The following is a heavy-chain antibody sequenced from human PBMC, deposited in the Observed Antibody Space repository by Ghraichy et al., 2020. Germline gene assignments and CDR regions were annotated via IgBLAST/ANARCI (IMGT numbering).Heavy chain of an antibody. V-gene: IGHV3-20*01. D-gene: IGHD5-12*01. CDR3: ARGSRPGWDIVASPLLFDY. Sequence: GGSLRLSCAASGFTFDDYGMSWVRQAPGKGLEWVSGINWNGGSTGYADSVKGRFTISRDNAKNSLYLQMNSLRAEDTALYHCARGSRPGWDIVASPLLFDYWGQGTLVTVSS. CDR1: GFTFDDYG. J-gene: IGHJ4*02. CDR2: INWNGGST.